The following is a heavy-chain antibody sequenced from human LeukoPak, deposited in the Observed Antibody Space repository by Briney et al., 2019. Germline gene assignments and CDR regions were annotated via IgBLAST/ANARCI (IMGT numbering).Heavy chain of an antibody. Sequence: GGSLRLSCAASGFTFSSYAMSWVRQAPGKGVEGVSAISGSGGSTYYADSVKGRFTISRDNSKNTLYLQMNSLRAEDTAVYYCAKDEAYCSGGSCYLDYWGQGTLVTVSS. CDR1: GFTFSSYA. CDR2: ISGSGGST. CDR3: AKDEAYCSGGSCYLDY. D-gene: IGHD2-15*01. J-gene: IGHJ4*02. V-gene: IGHV3-23*01.